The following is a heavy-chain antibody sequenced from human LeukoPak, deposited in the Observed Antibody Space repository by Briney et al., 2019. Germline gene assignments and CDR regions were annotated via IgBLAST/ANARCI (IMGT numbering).Heavy chain of an antibody. V-gene: IGHV3-48*03. CDR1: GFTFSSYE. CDR2: ISSSGSTI. D-gene: IGHD2-15*01. Sequence: TGGSLRLSCAASGFTFSSYEMNWVRQAPGKGLEWVSYISSSGSTIYYADSVKGRFTISRDNAKNSLYLQMNSLRAEDTAVYYCATLVIAATPYYYYYGMDVWGQGTTVAVSS. CDR3: ATLVIAATPYYYYYGMDV. J-gene: IGHJ6*02.